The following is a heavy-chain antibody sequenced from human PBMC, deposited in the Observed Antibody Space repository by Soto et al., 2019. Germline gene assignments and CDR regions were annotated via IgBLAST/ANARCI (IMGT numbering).Heavy chain of an antibody. CDR2: IYNGVST. V-gene: IGHV4-30-4*01. Sequence: QEQLQESGPGLVKPSQTLSLTCTVSGDSISNVNYCRSWIRQPPDKGLEWIGHIYNGVSTYSNTYLRSRITISLDTSKNQFSLQLSSVSAADTAEYYGAEAPAEDNVHYWGQGSLVTVSS. CDR3: AEAPAEDNVHY. CDR1: GDSISNVNYC. D-gene: IGHD3-10*02. J-gene: IGHJ4*02.